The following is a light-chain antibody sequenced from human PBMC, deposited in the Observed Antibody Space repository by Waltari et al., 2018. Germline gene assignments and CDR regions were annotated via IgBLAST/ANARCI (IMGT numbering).Light chain of an antibody. CDR1: SGSISTTSY. Sequence: QTVVTQEPSLSVSPGGTVTLTCALSSGSISTTSYATWYQQSPGQAPRTLVYKANSRSSGVPYRFSGYILGNKAALTITGAQADDESDYYCALYMGSGIWVFGGGTKLTVL. CDR2: KAN. J-gene: IGLJ3*02. CDR3: ALYMGSGIWV. V-gene: IGLV8-61*01.